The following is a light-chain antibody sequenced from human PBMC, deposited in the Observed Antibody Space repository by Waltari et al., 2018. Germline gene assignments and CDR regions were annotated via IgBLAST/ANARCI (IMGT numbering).Light chain of an antibody. Sequence: QSGLTQPPSASGAPGQRIPISCTGRRSNIGAGFDVHWYQHVPGTVPKLLIYANTNRPSGVPDRFSGSKSATSASLAITGLQAEDEADYFCHSYDSSLSAWVFGGGTKVTVL. J-gene: IGLJ3*02. CDR3: HSYDSSLSAWV. CDR1: RSNIGAGFD. CDR2: ANT. V-gene: IGLV1-40*01.